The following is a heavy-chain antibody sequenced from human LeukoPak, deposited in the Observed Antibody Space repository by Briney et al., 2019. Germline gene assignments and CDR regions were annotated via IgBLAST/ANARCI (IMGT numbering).Heavy chain of an antibody. CDR1: GFPFSTPFNLNA. CDR3: AILGGYSYGGRYFDY. J-gene: IGHJ4*02. V-gene: IGHV3-30*04. D-gene: IGHD5-18*01. CDR2: MNHVGNII. Sequence: PGGSLRLSCAAFGFPFSTPFNLNAMAWVRQAPGKGLEWVATMNHVGNIIHYADSVKGRFTISRDNSKNTLYLQMNSLRAEDTAVYYCAILGGYSYGGRYFDYWGQGTLVTVSS.